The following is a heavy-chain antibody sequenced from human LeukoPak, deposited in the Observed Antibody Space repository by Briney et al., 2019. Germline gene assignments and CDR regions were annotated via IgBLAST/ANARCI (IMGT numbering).Heavy chain of an antibody. Sequence: SETLSLTCAVSGGSFANSPYYWGWIRQPPGRGLEWIAINYYGGSIYYHPSLKSRVSISVDTSKSQFSLSLRSVTAADTAIYYCVTSLAAVGIDNWFDPWGQGTLVTVSS. CDR3: VTSLAAVGIDNWFDP. V-gene: IGHV4-39*01. D-gene: IGHD6-25*01. CDR2: NYYGGSI. CDR1: GGSFANSPYY. J-gene: IGHJ5*02.